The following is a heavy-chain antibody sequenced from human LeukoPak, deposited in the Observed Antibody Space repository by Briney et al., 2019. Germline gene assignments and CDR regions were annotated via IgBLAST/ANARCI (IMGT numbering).Heavy chain of an antibody. V-gene: IGHV5-51*01. CDR2: IYPCDSDT. CDR3: ARRDGRALDI. Sequence: GESLKISCKGSGYSFTNYWIGWVRQMPGKGLEGMGIIYPCDSDTRYSPSFQGQVTISGDNSISTAYLQWSSLKASDTAMYYCARRDGRALDIWGQGTTVTVSS. CDR1: GYSFTNYW. D-gene: IGHD2-21*02. J-gene: IGHJ3*02.